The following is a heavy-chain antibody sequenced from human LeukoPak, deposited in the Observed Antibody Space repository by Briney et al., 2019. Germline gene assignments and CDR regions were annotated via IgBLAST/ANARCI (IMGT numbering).Heavy chain of an antibody. V-gene: IGHV4-39*07. J-gene: IGHJ5*02. Sequence: SETLSLTCTVSGGSISSSSYYWGWIRQPPGKGLEWIGSIYYSGSTYYNPSLKSRVTISVDTSKNQFSLKLSSVTAADTAVYYCARVKRGYDFWSGSSPSWFDPWGQGTLVTVSS. CDR2: IYYSGST. CDR3: ARVKRGYDFWSGSSPSWFDP. D-gene: IGHD3-3*01. CDR1: GGSISSSSYY.